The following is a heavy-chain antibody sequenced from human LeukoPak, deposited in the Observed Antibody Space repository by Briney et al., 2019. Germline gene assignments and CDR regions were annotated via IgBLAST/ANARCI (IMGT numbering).Heavy chain of an antibody. CDR3: VREVTSGSFDY. J-gene: IGHJ4*02. V-gene: IGHV3-30*04. CDR1: GFTFSNYA. CDR2: ISSDGNG. Sequence: GGSLRLSRAASGFTFSNYAMHWVRQAPGRGLEWVTVISSDGNGYYAGSVKGRFTISRDNSQNTLYVHMSSLRPEDTAVYYCVREVTSGSFDYWGQGTLVTVSS. D-gene: IGHD1-26*01.